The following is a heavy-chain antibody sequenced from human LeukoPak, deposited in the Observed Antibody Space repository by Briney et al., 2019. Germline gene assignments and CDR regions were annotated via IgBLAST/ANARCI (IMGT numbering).Heavy chain of an antibody. Sequence: GGSLRLSCAASGFTFSTYGMSWVRQAPGKGLEWVSAISGGGDDTYYADSVKGRFTISRDNSKNTLYLHINSLRAEDTAVYYCAKRVRYGSGNYHFDYWGQGTLVTVSS. V-gene: IGHV3-23*01. J-gene: IGHJ4*02. D-gene: IGHD3-10*01. CDR2: ISGGGDDT. CDR1: GFTFSTYG. CDR3: AKRVRYGSGNYHFDY.